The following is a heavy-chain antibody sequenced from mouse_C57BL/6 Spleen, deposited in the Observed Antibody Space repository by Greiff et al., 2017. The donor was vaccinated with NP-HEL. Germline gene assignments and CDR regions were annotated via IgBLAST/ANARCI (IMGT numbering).Heavy chain of an antibody. D-gene: IGHD2-5*01. CDR2: INYDGSST. Sequence: EVKLMESEGGLVQPGSSMKLSCTASGFTFSDYYMAWVRQVPEKGLEWVANINYDGSSTYYLDSLKSRFIISRDNAKNILYLQMSSLKSEDTATYYCAREDSNYVWYFDVWGTGTTVTVSS. J-gene: IGHJ1*03. V-gene: IGHV5-16*01. CDR1: GFTFSDYY. CDR3: AREDSNYVWYFDV.